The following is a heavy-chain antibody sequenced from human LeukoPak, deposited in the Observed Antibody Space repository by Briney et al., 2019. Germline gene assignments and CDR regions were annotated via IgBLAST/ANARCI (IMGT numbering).Heavy chain of an antibody. V-gene: IGHV4-61*01. J-gene: IGHJ6*03. CDR1: GYSISSGYY. CDR3: ARHLPHTTYYYYYYMDV. D-gene: IGHD1-1*01. CDR2: IYYSGST. Sequence: PSETLSLTCTVSGYSISSGYYWGWIRQPPGKGLEWIGYIYYSGSTNYNPSLKSRVTISVDTSKNQFSLKLSSVTAADTAVYYCARHLPHTTYYYYYYMDVWGKGTTVTVSS.